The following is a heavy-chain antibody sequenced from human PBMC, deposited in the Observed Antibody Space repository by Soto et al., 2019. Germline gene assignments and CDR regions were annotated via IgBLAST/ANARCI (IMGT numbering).Heavy chain of an antibody. CDR3: AHKQGYSYGPGYFDY. Sequence: ESGPTLVNPTQPLTLTCPFSGLSLSTSGVAVGWIGQPPGKALEWLALIYCNDDKRNSPTLKSRLTITKDTSKIHVVLTLTNMDPVDIATYYCAHKQGYSYGPGYFDYWGQGTLVTVSS. J-gene: IGHJ4*02. V-gene: IGHV2-5*01. CDR2: IYCNDDK. CDR1: GLSLSTSGVA. D-gene: IGHD5-18*01.